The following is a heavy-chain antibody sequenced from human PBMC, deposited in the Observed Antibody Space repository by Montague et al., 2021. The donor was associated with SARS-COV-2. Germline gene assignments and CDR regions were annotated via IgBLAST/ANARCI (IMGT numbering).Heavy chain of an antibody. CDR2: IYHTGST. D-gene: IGHD5-18*01. Sequence: SETLSLTCVVSGDSITGSDNWWSWVRQPPGEGLEWIGEIYHTGSTNFNPSLTSRATISIDESKNQFSLKLRSVTAADTAIYYCVANGYYSLDFWGQGTLVTVSS. CDR1: GDSITGSDNW. CDR3: VANGYYSLDF. V-gene: IGHV4-4*02. J-gene: IGHJ4*02.